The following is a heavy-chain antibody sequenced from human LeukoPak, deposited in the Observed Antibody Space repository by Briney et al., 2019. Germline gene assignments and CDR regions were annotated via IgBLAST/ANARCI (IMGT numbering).Heavy chain of an antibody. V-gene: IGHV3-30*02. CDR1: GFTFSSYG. J-gene: IGHJ4*02. D-gene: IGHD6-19*01. CDR3: ARDPLGKGGAVGDL. Sequence: GGSLRLSCAASGFTFSSYGMHWVRQAPGKGLEWVAFIRYDGSNKYYADSLKGRFTISRDNAKNSLYLQMNSLRAEDTAVYYCARDPLGKGGAVGDLWGQGILVTVSS. CDR2: IRYDGSNK.